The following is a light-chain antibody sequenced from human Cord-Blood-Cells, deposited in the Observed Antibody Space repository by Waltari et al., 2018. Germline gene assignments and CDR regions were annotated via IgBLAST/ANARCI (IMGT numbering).Light chain of an antibody. CDR2: VAN. CDR3: QSYDSSNHVV. J-gene: IGLJ2*01. CDR1: SGSIASNY. Sequence: NFMLTQPHSVSESPGKTVTISCTGSSGSIASNYVQWYQQRPGSAPTTVIYVANQLPSGFPYRFSGSIDSSSNSAALTISGLKAEDEADYYCQSYDSSNHVVFGGGPKLTVL. V-gene: IGLV6-57*02.